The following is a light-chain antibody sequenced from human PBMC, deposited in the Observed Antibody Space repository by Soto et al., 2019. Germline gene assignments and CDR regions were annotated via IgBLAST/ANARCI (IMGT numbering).Light chain of an antibody. CDR3: QQRSNWPLT. Sequence: EIVLTQSPATLSLSPGERAALSCRASQSVSDNLAWYQQKRGQAPRLLISDASHRATGIPDRFSGSGSGTDFTLTISSLEPEDLAVYYCQQRSNWPLTFGGGTKVEIK. J-gene: IGKJ4*01. CDR1: QSVSDN. CDR2: DAS. V-gene: IGKV3-11*01.